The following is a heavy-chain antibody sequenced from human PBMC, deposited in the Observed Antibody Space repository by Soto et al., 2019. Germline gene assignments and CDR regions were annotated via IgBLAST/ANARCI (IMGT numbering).Heavy chain of an antibody. CDR1: GYSFTNYW. D-gene: IGHD6-13*01. CDR3: ARTSAAGKYYYGMDV. CDR2: IYPGDSDT. J-gene: IGHJ6*02. V-gene: IGHV5-51*01. Sequence: GESLKISCKGSGYSFTNYWIGWVRQMPVKGLEWMGIIYPGDSDTRYSPSFQGQVTISADKSISTAYLQWSSLKASDTAMHHCARTSAAGKYYYGMDVWGQGTTVTVSS.